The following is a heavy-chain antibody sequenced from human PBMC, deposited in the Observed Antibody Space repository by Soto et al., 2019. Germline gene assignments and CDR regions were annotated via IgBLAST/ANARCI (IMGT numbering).Heavy chain of an antibody. CDR2: ISYDGSDK. D-gene: IGHD2-2*02. CDR3: AKSPNFYCSSPNCYKYYFDY. CDR1: GFTFNTYG. Sequence: QDHLVESGGGVVQPGTSLRLSCAASGFTFNTYGMHWVRQAPGKGLEWVAVISYDGSDKFYADSVKGRFTISRDNSKNALYLQMSSLTPEDTAIYYCAKSPNFYCSSPNCYKYYFDYWGQGTLVTVSS. V-gene: IGHV3-30*18. J-gene: IGHJ4*02.